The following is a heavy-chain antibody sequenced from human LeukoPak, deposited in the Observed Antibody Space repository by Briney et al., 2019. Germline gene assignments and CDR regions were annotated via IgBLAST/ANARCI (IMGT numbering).Heavy chain of an antibody. CDR3: TRPTRDDYGDYGVDY. CDR2: IRSKANSYAT. J-gene: IGHJ4*02. V-gene: IGHV3-73*01. Sequence: GGSLRLSCVASGFTFSGSAMHWVRQASGKGLEWVGRIRSKANSYATAYAASVKGRFTISRDDSKNTAYLQMNSLKTEDTAVYYCTRPTRDDYGDYGVDYWGQGTLVTVSS. D-gene: IGHD4-17*01. CDR1: GFTFSGSA.